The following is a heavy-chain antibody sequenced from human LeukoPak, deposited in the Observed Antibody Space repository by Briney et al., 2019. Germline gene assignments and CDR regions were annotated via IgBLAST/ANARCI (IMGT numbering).Heavy chain of an antibody. CDR1: GASISSSNYY. D-gene: IGHD6-13*01. V-gene: IGHV4-39*01. Sequence: SETLSLTCTVSGASISSSNYYWGWIRQPPGKGLEWIGNIYSTGSTYYIPSLKSRVTISPDTSKNQFSLKLSSVTAADTAVYYCASVRSSWKPGAPSWGQGTLVSVSS. CDR2: IYSTGST. J-gene: IGHJ5*02. CDR3: ASVRSSWKPGAPS.